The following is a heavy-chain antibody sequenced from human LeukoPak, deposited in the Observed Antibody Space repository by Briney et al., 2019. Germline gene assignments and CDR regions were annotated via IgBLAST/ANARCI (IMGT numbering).Heavy chain of an antibody. CDR1: GVTFNTYW. CDR3: ASNVKNSGWPFFDQ. D-gene: IGHD6-19*01. V-gene: IGHV3-74*01. J-gene: IGHJ4*02. Sequence: GRSLRLSCAASGVTFNTYWMYWVRQAPGKGLVWVSRINSDGSVTTFADSVKGRFTISRDNAKNTLYLQMNSLRVEDTAVYYCASNVKNSGWPFFDQWGPGTLVTVSS. CDR2: INSDGSVT.